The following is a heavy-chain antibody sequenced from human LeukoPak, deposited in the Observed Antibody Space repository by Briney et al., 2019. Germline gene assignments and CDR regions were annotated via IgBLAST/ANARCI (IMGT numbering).Heavy chain of an antibody. CDR2: ISNSVTI. CDR1: GFTFSTYE. Sequence: GGSLRLSCAASGFTFSTYEMNWVRQAPGKGLEWVSYISNSVTIYYADSVKGRFTISRDNAKNSLYLQMNSLRAEDTAVYYCARDLRYIVGAAGSDYWGQGTLVTVSS. D-gene: IGHD1-26*01. J-gene: IGHJ4*02. V-gene: IGHV3-48*03. CDR3: ARDLRYIVGAAGSDY.